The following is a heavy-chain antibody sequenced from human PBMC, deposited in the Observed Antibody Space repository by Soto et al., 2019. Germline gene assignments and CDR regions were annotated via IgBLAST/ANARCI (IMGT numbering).Heavy chain of an antibody. V-gene: IGHV3-23*01. CDR2: ISGSGGST. CDR3: AKEVVRELDRPYYMDV. D-gene: IGHD1-7*01. J-gene: IGHJ6*03. CDR1: GFTFSSYA. Sequence: HPGGSLRLSCAASGFTFSSYAMSWVRQAPGKGLEWVSAISGSGGSTYYADSVKGRFTISRDNSKNTLYLQMNSLRAEDTAVYYCAKEVVRELDRPYYMDVWGKGTTVTVSS.